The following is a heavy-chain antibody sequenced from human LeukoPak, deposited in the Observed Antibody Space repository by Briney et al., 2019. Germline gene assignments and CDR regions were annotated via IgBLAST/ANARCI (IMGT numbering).Heavy chain of an antibody. Sequence: PGGSLRLSCAASGFTFSSYAMTWVCQAPGKGLEWVSGISGSGGNTYYADSVKGRFTISRDNSKNTLYLQMNSLRAEDTAVYYCAKDLTYSGSSFDYWGQGTLVTVSS. CDR2: ISGSGGNT. V-gene: IGHV3-23*01. CDR3: AKDLTYSGSSFDY. J-gene: IGHJ4*02. CDR1: GFTFSSYA. D-gene: IGHD1-26*01.